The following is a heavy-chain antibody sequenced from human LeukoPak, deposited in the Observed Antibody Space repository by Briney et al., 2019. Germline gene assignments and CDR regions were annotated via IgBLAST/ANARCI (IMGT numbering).Heavy chain of an antibody. Sequence: SETLSLTCAVYSGSFSNYYWSWSRQPPEKGLEWIGDINHSGSTNYNPSLKSRVTISVDTSKNQFSLKMTSVTTADTAVYYCARGLRRVTTTPFDYWGQGTLVTVSS. J-gene: IGHJ4*02. CDR3: ARGLRRVTTTPFDY. CDR2: INHSGST. CDR1: SGSFSNYY. V-gene: IGHV4-34*01. D-gene: IGHD4-17*01.